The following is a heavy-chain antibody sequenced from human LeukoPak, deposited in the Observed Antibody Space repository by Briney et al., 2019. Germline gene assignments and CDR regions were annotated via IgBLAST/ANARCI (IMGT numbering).Heavy chain of an antibody. J-gene: IGHJ3*02. Sequence: GASVKVSCKASGGTFSSYAISWVRQAPGQGLEWMGRIIPILGIANYAQKFQGRVTITADKSTSTAYMELSSLRSEDTAVYYCASYSFDVRYYYDSRSPGGAFDIWGQGTMVTVSS. D-gene: IGHD3-22*01. CDR2: IIPILGIA. CDR3: ASYSFDVRYYYDSRSPGGAFDI. V-gene: IGHV1-69*04. CDR1: GGTFSSYA.